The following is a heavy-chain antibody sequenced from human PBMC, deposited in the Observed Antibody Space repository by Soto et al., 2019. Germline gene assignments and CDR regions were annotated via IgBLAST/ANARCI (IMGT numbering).Heavy chain of an antibody. CDR2: IWYDGSNK. D-gene: IGHD4-17*01. CDR1: GFTFSSYG. V-gene: IGHV3-33*06. CDR3: AKTSTVTTIYCYYGMDV. J-gene: IGHJ6*02. Sequence: QVQLVESGGGVVQPGRSLRLSCAASGFTFSSYGMHWVRQAPGKGLEWVAVIWYDGSNKYYADSVKGRFTISRDNSKNTLYLQMNSLRAEDTAVYYCAKTSTVTTIYCYYGMDVWGQGTTVTVSS.